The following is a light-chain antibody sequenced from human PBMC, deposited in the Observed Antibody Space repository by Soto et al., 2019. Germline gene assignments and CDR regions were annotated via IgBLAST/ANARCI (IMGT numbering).Light chain of an antibody. V-gene: IGKV3-11*01. CDR3: QQRSNWPMYT. CDR1: QIVSSY. J-gene: IGKJ2*01. CDR2: DAS. Sequence: EILLTQSPATLSLSPGERATLSCRASQIVSSYLAWYQQKPGQAPRLLIYDASNRATGIPARFSGSGSGTDFTLTISSLEPEDFAVYYCQQRSNWPMYTFGQGTKLEIK.